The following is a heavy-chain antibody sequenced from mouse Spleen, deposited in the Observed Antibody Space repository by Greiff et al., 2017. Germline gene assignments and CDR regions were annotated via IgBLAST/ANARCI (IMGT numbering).Heavy chain of an antibody. Sequence: QVQLQQPGAELVKPGASVKMSCKASGYTFTSYWMHWVKQRPGQGLEWIGVIDPSDSYTSYNQKFKGKATLTVDTSSSTAYMQLSSLTSEDSAVYYCTINWSWFAYWGQGTLVTVSA. J-gene: IGHJ3*01. CDR2: IDPSDSYT. CDR1: GYTFTSYW. V-gene: IGHV1S127*01. CDR3: TINWSWFAY. D-gene: IGHD4-1*02.